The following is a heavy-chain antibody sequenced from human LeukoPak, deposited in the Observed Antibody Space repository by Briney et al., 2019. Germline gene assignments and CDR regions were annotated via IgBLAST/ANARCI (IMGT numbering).Heavy chain of an antibody. CDR3: AKGVAAVGTWWGPNFDY. V-gene: IGHV3-23*01. CDR1: GFTFITYV. CDR2: ISGSGGGT. J-gene: IGHJ4*02. D-gene: IGHD6-13*01. Sequence: GGSLRLSCAASGFTFITYVMTWVREAPGKGLGWVSAISGSGGGTYYADSVKGRFTISRDNSKNTLYLQMNSLRAEDTAVYYCAKGVAAVGTWWGPNFDYWGQGTLVTVSS.